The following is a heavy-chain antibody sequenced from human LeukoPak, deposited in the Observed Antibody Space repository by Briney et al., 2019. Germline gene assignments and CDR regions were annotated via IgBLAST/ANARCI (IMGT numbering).Heavy chain of an antibody. CDR2: IYYSGST. J-gene: IGHJ5*02. D-gene: IGHD4-17*01. CDR3: ARHLDYDWFDP. CDR1: GYSISSGYY. Sequence: PSETLSLTCTVSGYSISSGYYWGWIRPPPGKGLEWIGSIYYSGSTFYNSSLKSRDTISVDTSKNQVSLKLSSVTAADTAVYYCARHLDYDWFDPWGQGTLVTVSS. V-gene: IGHV4-38-2*02.